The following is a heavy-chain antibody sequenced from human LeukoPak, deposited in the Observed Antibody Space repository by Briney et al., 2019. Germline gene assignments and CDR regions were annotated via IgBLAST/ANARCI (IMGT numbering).Heavy chain of an antibody. J-gene: IGHJ4*02. CDR2: ISSSSSYI. CDR3: AREVYSSGSYDY. V-gene: IGHV3-21*01. CDR1: GFTFSSYS. D-gene: IGHD3-22*01. Sequence: GGYLRLSCAASGFTFSSYSMNWVRQGPGNGLEWVSSISSSSSYIYYADSVKGRFTISRDNAKNSLYLQMNSLRVEDTAVYYCAREVYSSGSYDYWGQGTLVTVSS.